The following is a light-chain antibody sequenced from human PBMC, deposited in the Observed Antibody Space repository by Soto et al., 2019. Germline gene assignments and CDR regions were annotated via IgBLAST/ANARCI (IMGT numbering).Light chain of an antibody. V-gene: IGKV1-5*03. J-gene: IGKJ1*01. CDR1: QSISSW. Sequence: DIQMTQSPSTLSASVGDRVTITCRASQSISSWLAWYQQKPGKAPKLLIYKASSLESVVPSRFSGSGSGTEFTLTISSLQPDDCATYYCQQYNSYWTFGQGTKVEIK. CDR2: KAS. CDR3: QQYNSYWT.